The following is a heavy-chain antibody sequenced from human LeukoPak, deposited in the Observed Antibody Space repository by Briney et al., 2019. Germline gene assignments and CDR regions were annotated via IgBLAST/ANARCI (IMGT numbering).Heavy chain of an antibody. Sequence: GGSLRLSCTASGFTFSDYYMSWIRQAPGKGLEWVSYISSCSSYTNYADSVKGRFTISRDNAKNSLYLQMNSLRAEDTAVYYCAREGTVTTSQDYYYGMDVWGQGTTVTVSS. CDR1: GFTFSDYY. CDR2: ISSCSSYT. J-gene: IGHJ6*02. CDR3: AREGTVTTSQDYYYGMDV. D-gene: IGHD4-17*01. V-gene: IGHV3-11*06.